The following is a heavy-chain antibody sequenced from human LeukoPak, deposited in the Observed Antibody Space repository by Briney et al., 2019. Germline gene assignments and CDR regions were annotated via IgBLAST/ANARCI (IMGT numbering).Heavy chain of an antibody. CDR2: VHYSGTT. CDR1: DGSLTNYD. CDR3: ATGYGDFRVEGRYFYS. J-gene: IGHJ4*02. V-gene: IGHV4-59*01. Sequence: PSETLSLTCAVSDGSLTNYDWSWVRQPPGKGLEFIGHVHYSGTTNYNPSLWSRVTISIDTSKKHFFLNLKSVTAADTAVYYCATGYGDFRVEGRYFYSWGQGTLVTVSS. D-gene: IGHD4-17*01.